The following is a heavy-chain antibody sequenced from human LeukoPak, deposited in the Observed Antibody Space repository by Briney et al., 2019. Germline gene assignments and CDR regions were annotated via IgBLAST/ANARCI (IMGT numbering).Heavy chain of an antibody. Sequence: GAALKISFRGSGYGSTRYGNGGGRRMPGKGMEWMGIIYPGDSDTRYSPSFQGQVTMSADKSITTATLQWSSLKASDTAMYNCARQRNYYDSSGYYISGPDAFDIWGQGTMVTVSS. CDR3: ARQRNYYDSSGYYISGPDAFDI. V-gene: IGHV5-51*01. CDR1: GYGSTRYG. CDR2: IYPGDSDT. D-gene: IGHD3-22*01. J-gene: IGHJ3*02.